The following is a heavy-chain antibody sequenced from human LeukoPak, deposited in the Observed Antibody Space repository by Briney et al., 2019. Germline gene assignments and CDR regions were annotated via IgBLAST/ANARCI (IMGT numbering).Heavy chain of an antibody. V-gene: IGHV4-59*08. CDR2: IYYSGST. CDR1: GGSIRSFY. J-gene: IGHJ4*02. D-gene: IGHD5-24*01. Sequence: SEALSLTCTVSGGSIRSFYWSWIRQPPGKGLEWIGYIYYSGSTNYNPSLKSRVTISVDTSKNQFSLKLSSVTAADTAVYYCARSRRDGFLDYWGQGTLVTVSS. CDR3: ARSRRDGFLDY.